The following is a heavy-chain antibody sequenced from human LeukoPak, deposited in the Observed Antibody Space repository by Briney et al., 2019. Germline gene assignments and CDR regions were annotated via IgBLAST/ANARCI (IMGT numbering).Heavy chain of an antibody. J-gene: IGHJ4*02. CDR2: ISGSGGST. V-gene: IGHV3-23*01. CDR1: GFTFSSYS. CDR3: AKDGPSSGWSRGDFDY. Sequence: GGSLRLSCAASGFTFSSYSMNWVRQAPGKGLEWVSSISGSGGSTYYADSVKGRFTISRDNSKNTLYLQMNSLRAEDTAVYYCAKDGPSSGWSRGDFDYWGQGTLVTVSS. D-gene: IGHD6-19*01.